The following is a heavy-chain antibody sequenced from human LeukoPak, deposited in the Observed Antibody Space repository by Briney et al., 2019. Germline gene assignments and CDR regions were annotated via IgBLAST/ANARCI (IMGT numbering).Heavy chain of an antibody. CDR3: AKDSSMWFGILVNYFDY. D-gene: IGHD3-10*01. Sequence: GGSLRLSCAASGFTFSSCDVSWVRQAPGKGLEWVSGISSSGANTHYADSVRGRFTISRDNSNNTLYLQMASLRAEDTAIYYCAKDSSMWFGILVNYFDYLGQGTLVTVSS. V-gene: IGHV3-23*01. CDR1: GFTFSSCD. CDR2: ISSSGANT. J-gene: IGHJ4*02.